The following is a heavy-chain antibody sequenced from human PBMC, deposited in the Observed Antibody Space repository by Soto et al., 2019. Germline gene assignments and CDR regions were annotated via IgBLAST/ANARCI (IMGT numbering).Heavy chain of an antibody. CDR3: ARTPEAVVGAFDY. D-gene: IGHD1-26*01. CDR2: ISYDGSNK. V-gene: IGHV3-30-3*01. CDR1: GFTFSSYA. Sequence: GGSLRLSCAASGFTFSSYAMHWVRQAPGKGLEWVAVISYDGSNKYYADSVKGRFTISRDNSKNTLYLQMNSLRAEDTAVYYCARTPEAVVGAFDYWGQGTMVTVYS. J-gene: IGHJ4*02.